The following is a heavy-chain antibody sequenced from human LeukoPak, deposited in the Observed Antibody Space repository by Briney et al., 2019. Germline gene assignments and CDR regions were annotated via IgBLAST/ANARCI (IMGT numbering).Heavy chain of an antibody. CDR2: ISGSGGST. J-gene: IGHJ4*02. V-gene: IGHV3-23*01. CDR3: AKHMRGYSYGYFDY. CDR1: GFTFSSYA. D-gene: IGHD5-18*01. Sequence: GGSLRLSCAASGFTFSSYAMSCVRQAPGKGLEWVSAISGSGGSTYYADSVKGRFTISRDNSKNTLYLQMNSLKAEDTAVYYCAKHMRGYSYGYFDYWGQGTLVTVSS.